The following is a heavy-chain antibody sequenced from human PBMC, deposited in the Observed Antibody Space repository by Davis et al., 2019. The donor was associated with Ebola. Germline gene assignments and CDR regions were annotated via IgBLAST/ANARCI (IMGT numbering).Heavy chain of an antibody. CDR1: GYTFTTYG. J-gene: IGHJ4*02. D-gene: IGHD4-23*01. CDR3: ARGWGNSLGNDF. Sequence: ASVKVSCKASGYTFTTYGINWVRPATGQGLEWMGWVNPNSGNTGYAQKFRGRVTMTRNTSINTAYMELSSLTSADTAVYYCARGWGNSLGNDFWGQGTLVTVSS. V-gene: IGHV1-8*01. CDR2: VNPNSGNT.